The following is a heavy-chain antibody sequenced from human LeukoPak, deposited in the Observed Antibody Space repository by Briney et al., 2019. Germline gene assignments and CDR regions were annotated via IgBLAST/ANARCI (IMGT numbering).Heavy chain of an antibody. V-gene: IGHV3-23*01. D-gene: IGHD5-12*01. CDR2: TSGSGGNT. Sequence: GGSLRLSCAASGFTLRSYDMSWVRQAPGKGLEWVAATSGSGGNTYYADSVKGRFTISRDNSKNTLYLQMNSLRAEDTAVYYCAKEYSGYDFDCWGQGTLVTVSS. CDR3: AKEYSGYDFDC. J-gene: IGHJ4*02. CDR1: GFTLRSYD.